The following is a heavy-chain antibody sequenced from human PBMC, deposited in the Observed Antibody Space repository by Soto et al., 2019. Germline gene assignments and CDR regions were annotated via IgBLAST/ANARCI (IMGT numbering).Heavy chain of an antibody. Sequence: PGGSLRLSCAASGFTFSSYARSWVRQAPGKGLEWVSAISGSGGSTYYADSVKGRFTISRDNSKNTLYLQMNSLRAEDTAVYYCAKESFYDSSGYPSPFDYWGQGTLVTVSS. V-gene: IGHV3-23*01. CDR2: ISGSGGST. D-gene: IGHD3-22*01. CDR3: AKESFYDSSGYPSPFDY. J-gene: IGHJ4*02. CDR1: GFTFSSYA.